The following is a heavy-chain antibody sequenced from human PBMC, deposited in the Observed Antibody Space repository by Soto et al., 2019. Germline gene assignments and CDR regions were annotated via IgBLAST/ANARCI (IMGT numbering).Heavy chain of an antibody. CDR3: ARVNYYGSGNYDESWFDP. V-gene: IGHV4-34*01. Sequence: PSEPLSITCNIYGGPFTDYIWNCHRQTPGKGLQWIGQINHSGSANYNPSLKSRVTISVHTSSSQFSLELSSVTAADTAVYYCARVNYYGSGNYDESWFDPWGQG. J-gene: IGHJ5*02. D-gene: IGHD3-10*01. CDR2: INHSGSA. CDR1: GGPFTDYI.